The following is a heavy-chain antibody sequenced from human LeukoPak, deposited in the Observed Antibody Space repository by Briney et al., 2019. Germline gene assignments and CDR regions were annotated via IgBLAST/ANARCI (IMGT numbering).Heavy chain of an antibody. CDR2: IYHSGST. CDR1: GGSISSSNW. D-gene: IGHD6-13*01. Sequence: SETLSLTCAVSGGSISSSNWWSWVRQPPGKGLEWIGEIYHSGSTNYNPSLKSRVTISVDKSKNQFSLKLSSVAAADTAVYYCARHRWPQRRAFDIWGQGTMVTVSS. J-gene: IGHJ3*02. CDR3: ARHRWPQRRAFDI. V-gene: IGHV4-4*02.